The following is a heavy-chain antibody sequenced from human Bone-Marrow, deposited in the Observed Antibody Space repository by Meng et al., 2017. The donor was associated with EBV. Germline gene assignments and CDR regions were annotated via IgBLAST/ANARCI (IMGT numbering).Heavy chain of an antibody. V-gene: IGHV1-3*01. CDR1: GYAFTNYI. J-gene: IGHJ4*02. CDR3: VRGPPVGVPGPGDY. CDR2: INVRLSFT. D-gene: IGHD2-21*01. Sequence: QVQLWQSGAEVKNPGASVKVSCKASGYAFTNYILHWVRQAPGQRPEWMGWINVRLSFTKYSQKFQGRVTISSDTAATTGFMELSSLRSEDTAVYYCVRGPPVGVPGPGDYWGQGTLVTVSS.